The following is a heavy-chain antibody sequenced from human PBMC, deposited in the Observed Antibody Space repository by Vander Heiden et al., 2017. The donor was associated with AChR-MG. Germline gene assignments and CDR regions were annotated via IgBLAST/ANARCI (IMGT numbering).Heavy chain of an antibody. V-gene: IGHV3-53*01. CDR3: ARDVTGMDV. CDR2: TWSSGDT. CDR1: GFTLNRNY. J-gene: IGHJ6*02. D-gene: IGHD5-18*01. Sequence: EVQLVESGGGLIQPGGSLRLSCAASGFTLNRNYMSWVRQDPGRGLEWVSLTWSSGDTFYADSVKGRFTIYRDNGKNTLYLQMNSLTAEDTAVYYCARDVTGMDVWGQGTTVIVSS.